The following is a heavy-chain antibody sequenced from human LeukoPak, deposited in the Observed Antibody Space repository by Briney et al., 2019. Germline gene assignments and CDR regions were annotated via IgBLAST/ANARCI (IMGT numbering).Heavy chain of an antibody. V-gene: IGHV3-66*01. J-gene: IGHJ4*02. CDR3: ARGVYCSGGSCSKPPPFDS. Sequence: PGGSLRLSCAASGFTFSSNYMSWVRQAPGKGLEWVSVIYSGGSTYYADSVKGRFTISRDNSKNTLYLQMNSLRAEDTAMYYCARGVYCSGGSCSKPPPFDSWGQGTLVTVSS. CDR2: IYSGGST. D-gene: IGHD2-15*01. CDR1: GFTFSSNY.